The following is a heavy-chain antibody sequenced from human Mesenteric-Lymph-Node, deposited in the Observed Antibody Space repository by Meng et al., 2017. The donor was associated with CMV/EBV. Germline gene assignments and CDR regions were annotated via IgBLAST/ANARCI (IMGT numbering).Heavy chain of an antibody. V-gene: IGHV4-34*01. CDR2: INHSGST. D-gene: IGHD3-16*01. CDR1: GGSFSGYY. Sequence: SETLSLTCAVYGGSFSGYYWSWIRQPPGKGLEWIGEINHSGSTNYNPSLRSRVTISLDTSKNQFSLKLSSVTAADTAVYYCAKDASGGYNWFDPWGPGTPVTVSS. CDR3: AKDASGGYNWFDP. J-gene: IGHJ5*02.